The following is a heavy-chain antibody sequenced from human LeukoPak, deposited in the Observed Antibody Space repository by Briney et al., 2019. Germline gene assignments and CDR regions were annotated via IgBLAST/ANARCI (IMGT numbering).Heavy chain of an antibody. CDR1: GFTFSNVW. CDR2: IKEKAHGGTA. Sequence: ESGGSLRPSCAASGFTFSNVWMTWVRQAPGKGLEWVGLIKEKAHGGTADYATAVKDRFTISRDDSKNTLYLQMSSLRPEDTAMYYCTSTLGYWGQGTLVTVSS. J-gene: IGHJ4*02. V-gene: IGHV3-15*01. D-gene: IGHD7-27*01. CDR3: TSTLGY.